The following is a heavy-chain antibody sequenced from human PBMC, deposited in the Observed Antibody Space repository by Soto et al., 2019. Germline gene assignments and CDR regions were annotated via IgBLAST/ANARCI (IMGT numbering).Heavy chain of an antibody. CDR2: LSHSGGDT. Sequence: EVQLLESGGGLIQPGGSLRLSCAASGFAFSSYAMSWVRQAPGKGLEWVSALSHSGGDTYYAYSVKGRFTISRDNSKNTLYLQMNSLRAEDTAVYYCARWAVVPAAMAGWVVRIHDYWRQGTLVTVSS. CDR1: GFAFSSYA. CDR3: ARWAVVPAAMAGWVVRIHDY. D-gene: IGHD2-2*01. V-gene: IGHV3-23*01. J-gene: IGHJ4*02.